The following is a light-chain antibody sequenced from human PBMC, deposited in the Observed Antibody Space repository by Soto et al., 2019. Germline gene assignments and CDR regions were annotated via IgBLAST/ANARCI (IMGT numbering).Light chain of an antibody. CDR2: GAS. J-gene: IGKJ4*01. CDR3: QQYGTSPLT. Sequence: EIVLTQSPGTLSLSPGERVTLSCRASQSVSSNYLAWYQQEPGQAPRLLIYGASSRATGIPDRFSGSGSGTDFTRTISRLEPEDSAVYYCQQYGTSPLTFGGGTKVEIK. V-gene: IGKV3-20*01. CDR1: QSVSSNY.